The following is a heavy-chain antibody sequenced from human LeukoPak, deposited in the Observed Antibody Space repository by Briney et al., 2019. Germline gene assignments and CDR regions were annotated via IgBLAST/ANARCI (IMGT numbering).Heavy chain of an antibody. CDR3: AKDFNPRYISGWFFDY. V-gene: IGHV3-23*01. CDR1: GFTFSSYG. J-gene: IGHJ4*02. CDR2: ISGSGGST. Sequence: GGSLRLSCAASGFTFSSYGMSWVRQAPGKGLEWVSAISGSGGSTYYADSVKGRFTISRDNSKNTLYLQMNSLRAEDTAVYYCAKDFNPRYISGWFFDYWGQGTLVTVSS. D-gene: IGHD6-19*01.